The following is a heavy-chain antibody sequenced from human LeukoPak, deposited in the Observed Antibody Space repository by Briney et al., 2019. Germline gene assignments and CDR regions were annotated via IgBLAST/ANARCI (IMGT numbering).Heavy chain of an antibody. CDR1: GYTFTSYD. V-gene: IGHV1-8*01. J-gene: IGHJ4*02. CDR2: VNPNSGNT. D-gene: IGHD3-3*01. Sequence: ASVKVSCKASGYTFTSYDINWVRQATGQGLEWMGWVNPNSGNTGYAQKFQGRVTMTRNTSISTAYMELSSLRSEDTAVYYCARGRRSITIFGVVTYYFDYWGQGTLVTVSS. CDR3: ARGRRSITIFGVVTYYFDY.